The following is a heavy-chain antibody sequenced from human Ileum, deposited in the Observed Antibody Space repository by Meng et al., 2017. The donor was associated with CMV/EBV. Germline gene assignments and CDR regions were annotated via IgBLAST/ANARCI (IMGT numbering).Heavy chain of an antibody. CDR2: ISAYNGNT. CDR1: GYTFTSYG. Sequence: ASVKVSCKASGYTFTSYGISWVRQAPGQGLEWMGWISAYNGNTNYAQKLQGRVTMTTDTSTSTAYMELRSLRSDDTAVYYCARDQDCSSTSCKDYWGQGTQVTVSS. CDR3: ARDQDCSSTSCKDY. J-gene: IGHJ4*02. D-gene: IGHD2-2*01. V-gene: IGHV1-18*01.